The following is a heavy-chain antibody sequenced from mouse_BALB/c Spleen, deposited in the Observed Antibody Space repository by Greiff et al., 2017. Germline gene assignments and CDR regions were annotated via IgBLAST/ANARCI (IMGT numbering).Heavy chain of an antibody. CDR2: ISSGSSTI. D-gene: IGHD2-2*01. J-gene: IGHJ1*01. CDR3: ARSLEGYDRYFDV. Sequence: EVKLVESGGGLVQPGGSRKLSCAASGFTFSSFGMHWVRQAPEKGLEWVAYISSGSSTIYYADTVKGRFTISRDNPKNTLFLQMTSLRSEDTAMYYCARSLEGYDRYFDVWGAGTTVTVSS. CDR1: GFTFSSFG. V-gene: IGHV5-17*02.